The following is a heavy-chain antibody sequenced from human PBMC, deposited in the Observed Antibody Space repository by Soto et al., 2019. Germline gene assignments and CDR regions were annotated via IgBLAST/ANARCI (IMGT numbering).Heavy chain of an antibody. CDR3: ARVQTGYSTGWWSAFDI. V-gene: IGHV6-1*01. D-gene: IGHD6-19*01. J-gene: IGHJ3*02. CDR2: TYYRSKWYN. CDR1: GDSVSSNSAA. Sequence: SQTLSLTCAISGDSVSSNSAAWNWIRQSPSRGLEWLGRTYYRSKWYNDYAVAVKSRININPDTSKNQFSLQLNSVTPEDTAVYYCARVQTGYSTGWWSAFDIWGQGTMVTVSS.